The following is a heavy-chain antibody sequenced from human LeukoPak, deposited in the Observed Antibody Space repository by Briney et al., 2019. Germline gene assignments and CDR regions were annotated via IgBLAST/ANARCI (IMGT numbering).Heavy chain of an antibody. CDR2: IYYSGST. CDR3: ARLRLSGGSFSVGWFDP. J-gene: IGHJ5*02. D-gene: IGHD1-26*01. Sequence: PSETLSLTCTVSGGSTSSYYWSWIRQPPGKGLEWIGYIYYSGSTNYNPSLKSRVTISVDTSKNQFSLRLNSVTAADTAVYFCARLRLSGGSFSVGWFDPWGQGIQVTVSS. V-gene: IGHV4-59*12. CDR1: GGSTSSYY.